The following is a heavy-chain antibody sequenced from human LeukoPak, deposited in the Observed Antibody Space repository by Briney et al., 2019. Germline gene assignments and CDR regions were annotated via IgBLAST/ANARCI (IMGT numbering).Heavy chain of an antibody. CDR2: IYYSGST. J-gene: IGHJ5*02. CDR3: ARGGGCSSTSCYRTTNWFDP. Sequence: SETLSLTCTVSGGSISSGGYYWSWIRQHPGKGLEWIGYIYYSGSTYYNPSLKSRVTISVDMSKNQFSLKLSSVTAADTAVYYCARGGGCSSTSCYRTTNWFDPWGQGTLVTVSS. CDR1: GGSISSGGYY. V-gene: IGHV4-31*03. D-gene: IGHD2-2*01.